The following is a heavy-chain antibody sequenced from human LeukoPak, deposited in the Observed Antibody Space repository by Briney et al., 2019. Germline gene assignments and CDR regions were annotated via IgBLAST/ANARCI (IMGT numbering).Heavy chain of an antibody. CDR1: GFTFSSYG. V-gene: IGHV3-23*01. Sequence: GGSLRLSCAASGFTFSSYGMHWVRQAPGKGLEWVSGISGSGGSTNYADSVKGRFTISRDNSKNTLNLQMNSLRAEDTAVYYCAKGYNWGYGVYFDYWGQGTLVTVSS. CDR2: ISGSGGST. CDR3: AKGYNWGYGVYFDY. J-gene: IGHJ4*02. D-gene: IGHD1-26*01.